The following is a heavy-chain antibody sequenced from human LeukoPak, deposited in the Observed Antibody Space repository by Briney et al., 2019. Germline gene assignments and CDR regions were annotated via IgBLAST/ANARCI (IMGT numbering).Heavy chain of an antibody. CDR2: IIPIFGIA. V-gene: IGHV1-69*04. D-gene: IGHD3-22*01. Sequence: ASVKVSCKASGGTFSSYAISWVRQAPGQGLEWMGRIIPIFGIANYAQKFQGRVTITADKSTSTAYMELSSLRSEDTAVYYCASEFTADSSGYYYGDAFDIWAKGQWSPSLQ. CDR3: ASEFTADSSGYYYGDAFDI. J-gene: IGHJ3*02. CDR1: GGTFSSYA.